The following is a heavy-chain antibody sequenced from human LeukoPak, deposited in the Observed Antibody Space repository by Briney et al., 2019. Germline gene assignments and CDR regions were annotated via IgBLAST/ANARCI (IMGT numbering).Heavy chain of an antibody. CDR1: GFTFSDYY. CDR2: ISSSSSYT. Sequence: GGSLRLSCAASGFTFSDYYMSWIRQAPGKGLEGVSYISSSSSYTNYADSVKGRFTISRDNAKNSLYLQMDSLRAEDTAVYYCARGLRYYYYGMDVWGQGTTVTVSS. J-gene: IGHJ6*02. CDR3: ARGLRYYYYGMDV. D-gene: IGHD3-16*01. V-gene: IGHV3-11*06.